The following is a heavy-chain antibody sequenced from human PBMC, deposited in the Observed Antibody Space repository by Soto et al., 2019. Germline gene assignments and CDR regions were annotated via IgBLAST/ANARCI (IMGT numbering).Heavy chain of an antibody. CDR2: ISSSGSYI. CDR3: AKANTTGGYYFDS. V-gene: IGHV3-21*01. D-gene: IGHD2-2*01. CDR1: GFTFSTYW. J-gene: IGHJ4*02. Sequence: GGSLRLSCEASGFTFSTYWMHWVRQAPGKGMVWVSSISSSGSYIYSADSVKGRFTISRDSATNSLYLQMNSLRAEDTAIYYCAKANTTGGYYFDSWGQGVLVSVSP.